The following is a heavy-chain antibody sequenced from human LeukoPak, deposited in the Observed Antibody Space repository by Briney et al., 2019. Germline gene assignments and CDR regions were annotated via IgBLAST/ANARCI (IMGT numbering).Heavy chain of an antibody. D-gene: IGHD6-13*01. CDR3: ARGGDEGLAAAGTSGFYYYYYMDV. J-gene: IGHJ6*03. V-gene: IGHV1-2*02. CDR2: INPNSGGT. Sequence: ASVEVSCKASGYTFTGYYMHWVRQAPGQGLEWMGWINPNSGGTNYAQKFQGRVTMTRDTSISTAYMELSRLRSDDTAVYYCARGGDEGLAAAGTSGFYYYYYMDVWGKGTTVTVSS. CDR1: GYTFTGYY.